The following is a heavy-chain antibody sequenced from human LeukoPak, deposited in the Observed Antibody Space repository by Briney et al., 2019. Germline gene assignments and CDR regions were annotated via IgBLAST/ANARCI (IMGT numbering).Heavy chain of an antibody. Sequence: KPSETLSLTCTVSGGSISSYYRSWIRQPPGKGLEWIGYIYYSGSTNYNPSLKSRVTISVDTSKNQFSLNLSSVTAADTAVYYCARDGENQYYFDYWGQGTLVTVSS. J-gene: IGHJ4*02. CDR2: IYYSGST. CDR1: GGSISSYY. CDR3: ARDGENQYYFDY. V-gene: IGHV4-59*01. D-gene: IGHD1-14*01.